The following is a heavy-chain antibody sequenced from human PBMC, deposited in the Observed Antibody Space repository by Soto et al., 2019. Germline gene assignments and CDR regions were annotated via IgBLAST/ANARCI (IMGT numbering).Heavy chain of an antibody. D-gene: IGHD3-22*01. CDR2: INTYNGNT. Sequence: ASVKVSCKASGYTFPDYGIHWVRQAPGQGLEWMGWINTYNGNTYYTQNLQGRVTMTRDTSTSTAYMDLRSLRFDDTALYYCARDGDDSSWSTAENFQHWGQGTLVTVSS. V-gene: IGHV1-18*01. CDR3: ARDGDDSSWSTAENFQH. CDR1: GYTFPDYG. J-gene: IGHJ1*01.